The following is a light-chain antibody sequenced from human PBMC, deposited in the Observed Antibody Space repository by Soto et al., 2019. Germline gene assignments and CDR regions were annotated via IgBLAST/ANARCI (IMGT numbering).Light chain of an antibody. J-gene: IGKJ1*01. Sequence: DIQMTQSPSSLSASVGDRVTITCQASQDIRNFLNWYQQKPGKAPNLLIYDASNLETGVPPRFSGSGPGTDFIVTIISLQPEDIATYYCQQYDNVPWTFGQGTKVEIK. CDR1: QDIRNF. CDR3: QQYDNVPWT. CDR2: DAS. V-gene: IGKV1-33*01.